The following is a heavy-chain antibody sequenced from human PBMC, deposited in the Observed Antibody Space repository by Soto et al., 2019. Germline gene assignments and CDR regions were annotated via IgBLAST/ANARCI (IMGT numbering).Heavy chain of an antibody. Sequence: GESLKISCQASGYAFTSYWIAWVRQIPGRCQEGMGIIYPGDSDTRYSPSFQGQVTISADKSITTDYVQWYSLEASDTAMYYCARGDCTTTICGPWFDPWGQGTLVTVSS. J-gene: IGHJ5*02. CDR3: ARGDCTTTICGPWFDP. D-gene: IGHD2-2*01. CDR2: IYPGDSDT. CDR1: GYAFTSYW. V-gene: IGHV5-51*01.